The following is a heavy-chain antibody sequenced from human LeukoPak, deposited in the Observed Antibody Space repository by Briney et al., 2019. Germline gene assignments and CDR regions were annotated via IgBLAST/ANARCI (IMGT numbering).Heavy chain of an antibody. J-gene: IGHJ3*02. Sequence: SVKVSCKASGFTFTSSAVQWVRQARGQRLEWIGWIVVGSGNTNYAQKFQERVTITRDMSTSTAYMELSSLRSEDTAVYYCAARRYCSSTSCSGAFDIWGQGTMVTVSS. D-gene: IGHD2-2*01. V-gene: IGHV1-58*01. CDR1: GFTFTSSA. CDR3: AARRYCSSTSCSGAFDI. CDR2: IVVGSGNT.